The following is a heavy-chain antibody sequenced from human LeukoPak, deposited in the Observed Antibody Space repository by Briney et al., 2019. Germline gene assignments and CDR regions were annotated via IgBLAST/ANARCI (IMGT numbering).Heavy chain of an antibody. D-gene: IGHD3-3*01. CDR2: IILIFGTA. J-gene: IGHJ3*02. Sequence: SVKVSXKASGGTFSSYAISWVRQAPGQGLEWMGGIILIFGTANYAQKFQGRVTITADESTSTAYMELSSLRSEDTAVYYCAKDWSLHYDFWSGIIWGQGTMVAVSS. CDR3: AKDWSLHYDFWSGII. V-gene: IGHV1-69*13. CDR1: GGTFSSYA.